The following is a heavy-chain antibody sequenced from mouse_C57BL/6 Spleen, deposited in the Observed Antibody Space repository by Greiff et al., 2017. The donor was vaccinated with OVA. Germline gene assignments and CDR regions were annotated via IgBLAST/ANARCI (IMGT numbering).Heavy chain of an antibody. D-gene: IGHD1-1*01. J-gene: IGHJ4*01. CDR2: IDPANGNT. V-gene: IGHV14-3*01. Sequence: VHVKQSVAELVRPGASVKLSCTASGFNIKNTYMHWVKQRPEQGLEWIGRIDPANGNTKYAPKFQGKATITADTSSNTAYLQLSSLTSEDTAIYYCARSPSTVVARDYAMDYWGQGTSVTVSS. CDR1: GFNIKNTY. CDR3: ARSPSTVVARDYAMDY.